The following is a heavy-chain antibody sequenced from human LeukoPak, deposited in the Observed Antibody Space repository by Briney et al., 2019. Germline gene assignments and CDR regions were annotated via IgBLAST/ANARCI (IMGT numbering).Heavy chain of an antibody. V-gene: IGHV4-61*01. D-gene: IGHD1-7*01. J-gene: IGHJ4*02. CDR1: GGSFRSDISH. CDR2: VHYSGSA. Sequence: SETLSLTCSVSGGSFRSDISHWSWIRQPPGKGLEWIGYVHYSGSANYNPSLESRVTMSLDKSKNQFSLELTSVTAADTAVYYCAREGITGTASYFDYWGQGTLVTVSS. CDR3: AREGITGTASYFDY.